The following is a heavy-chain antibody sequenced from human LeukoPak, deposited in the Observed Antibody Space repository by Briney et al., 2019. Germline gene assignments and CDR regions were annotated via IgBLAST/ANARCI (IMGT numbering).Heavy chain of an antibody. CDR3: AKDRSYSSSPVYFDY. V-gene: IGHV3-9*01. Sequence: GGSLRLSCAASGFTFDDYAMHWVRQAPGKGLEWVSGISWNSGSIGYADSVKGRFTISRDNAKNSLYLQMNSLRAEDTALYYCAKDRSYSSSPVYFDYWGQGTLVTVSS. CDR1: GFTFDDYA. D-gene: IGHD6-6*01. J-gene: IGHJ4*02. CDR2: ISWNSGSI.